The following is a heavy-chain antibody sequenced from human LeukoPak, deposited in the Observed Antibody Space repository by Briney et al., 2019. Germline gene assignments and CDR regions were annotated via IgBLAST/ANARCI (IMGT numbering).Heavy chain of an antibody. V-gene: IGHV3-30*02. Sequence: GGSLRLSCAASGFTFSNYGMHWVRQAPGKGLEWVAFIRYDGTNKYYADSVKGRFTISRDNSKNMLYLQMNSLRAEDTAVFYCATFPYYFDSSGSYYFDFWGQGTLVTVSS. D-gene: IGHD3-22*01. CDR2: IRYDGTNK. J-gene: IGHJ4*02. CDR3: ATFPYYFDSSGSYYFDF. CDR1: GFTFSNYG.